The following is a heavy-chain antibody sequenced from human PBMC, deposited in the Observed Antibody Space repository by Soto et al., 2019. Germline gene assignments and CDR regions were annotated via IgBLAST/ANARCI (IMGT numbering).Heavy chain of an antibody. D-gene: IGHD6-19*01. CDR2: ISGSGGST. J-gene: IGHJ4*02. V-gene: IGHV3-23*01. CDR3: AETPYGGGWDNGY. CDR1: GFTFSSYA. Sequence: PGGSLRLSCAVSGFTFSSYAMSWVRQAPGKGLEWVSGISGSGGSTYYADSVKGRFTISRDNSKNTLYLQMNSLRADDTAVYYCAETPYGGGWDNGYWGRGTLVTVSS.